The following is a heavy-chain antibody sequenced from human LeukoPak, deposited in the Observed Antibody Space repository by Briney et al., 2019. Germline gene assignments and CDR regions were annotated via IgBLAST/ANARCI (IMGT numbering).Heavy chain of an antibody. CDR1: GFTFSTYT. V-gene: IGHV3-21*01. D-gene: IGHD5-18*01. Sequence: PGGSLRLSCAASGFTFSTYTMNWVRQAPGKGLEWVASIGSGGRHIHYADSVKGRFTISRDNAKNSLYLQMNSLRAEDTAVYYCARSRYTYGFDYWGQGALVTVSS. CDR3: ARSRYTYGFDY. J-gene: IGHJ4*02. CDR2: IGSGGRHI.